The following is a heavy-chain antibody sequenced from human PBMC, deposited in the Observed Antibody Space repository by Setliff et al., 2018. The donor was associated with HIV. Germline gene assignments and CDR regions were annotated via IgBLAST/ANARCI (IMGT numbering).Heavy chain of an antibody. D-gene: IGHD3-22*01. CDR2: NYWNDDK. CDR3: APRLSYYDPSGYYSYYFDY. J-gene: IGHJ4*02. CDR1: GFSLSTGGVG. V-gene: IGHV2-5*01. Sequence: GSGPTLVNPTPTLTLTCTFTGFSLSTGGVGVGWIRQPPGKALECLKLNYWNDDKSYSPALKSRLTNTKHTSKNQGDLTMTNMYPVDTATYSCAPRLSYYDPSGYYSYYFDYWGQGTLVTVSS.